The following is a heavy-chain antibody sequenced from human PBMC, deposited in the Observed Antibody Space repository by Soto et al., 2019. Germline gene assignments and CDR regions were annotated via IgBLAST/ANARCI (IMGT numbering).Heavy chain of an antibody. D-gene: IGHD3-10*01. J-gene: IGHJ5*02. CDR3: ALCWGFGFDP. CDR1: GGSFSGPN. Sequence: QVQLQQWGAGLLKPSETLSLACAVYGGSFSGPNWSWIRQPPGKGLEWMGEINHSGSTNYNPSLKSRVTMSIVMIKNQNSMNVSSVNTTGTAADDCALCWGFGFDPWGRGILCTDCS. V-gene: IGHV4-34*01. CDR2: INHSGST.